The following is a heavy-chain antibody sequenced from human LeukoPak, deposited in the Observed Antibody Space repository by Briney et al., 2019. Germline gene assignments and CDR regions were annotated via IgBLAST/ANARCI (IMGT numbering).Heavy chain of an antibody. D-gene: IGHD6-19*01. J-gene: IGHJ6*03. V-gene: IGHV4-4*07. Sequence: SETLSLTCTVSGGSISSYCWSWIRQPAGKGLEWIGRICASGSTNYHPYLKSRVTMSVDTSKNQFSLRLSSVTAADTAVYYCARVRIAVAGTYFYYMDVWGKGTTVTVSS. CDR2: ICASGST. CDR1: GGSISSYC. CDR3: ARVRIAVAGTYFYYMDV.